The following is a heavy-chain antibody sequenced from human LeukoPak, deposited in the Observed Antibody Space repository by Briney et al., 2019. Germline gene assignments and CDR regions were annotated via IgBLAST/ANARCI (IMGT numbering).Heavy chain of an antibody. CDR2: ISAYNGNT. D-gene: IGHD6-6*01. CDR3: ARVDIAACSTQNDYYYYGMDV. Sequence: ASVKVSCKASGYTFTSYGISWVRQAPGQGLEWMGWISAYNGNTNYAQKLQGRVTMTTDSSTSTAYMELRSLRSDDTAVYYCARVDIAACSTQNDYYYYGMDVWGQGTTVTVSS. J-gene: IGHJ6*02. CDR1: GYTFTSYG. V-gene: IGHV1-18*01.